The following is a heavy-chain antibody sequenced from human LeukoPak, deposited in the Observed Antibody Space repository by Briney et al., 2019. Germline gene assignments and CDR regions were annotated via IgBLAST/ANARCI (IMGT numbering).Heavy chain of an antibody. Sequence: GGSLRLSCAASGFTFSSYAMSWVRQAPGKGLEWASAISGSGGSTYYADSVKGRFTISRDNSKNTLYLQMNSLRAEDTAVYYCAKASPDCGGDCYSPYYYYGMDVWGQGTTVTVSS. CDR3: AKASPDCGGDCYSPYYYYGMDV. V-gene: IGHV3-23*01. CDR1: GFTFSSYA. J-gene: IGHJ6*02. CDR2: ISGSGGST. D-gene: IGHD2-21*02.